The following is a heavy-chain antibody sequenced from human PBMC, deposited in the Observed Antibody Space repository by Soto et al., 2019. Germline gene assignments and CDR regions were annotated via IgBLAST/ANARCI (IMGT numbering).Heavy chain of an antibody. V-gene: IGHV1-69*13. J-gene: IGHJ6*02. CDR2: IIPIFGTA. CDR3: ARDRGYCSSTSCYYYGMDV. D-gene: IGHD2-2*01. CDR1: GGTFSSYA. Sequence: ASVKVSCKASGGTFSSYAISWVRQAPGQGLEWMGGIIPIFGTANYAQRFQGRVTITADESTSTAYMELSSLRSEDTAVYYCARDRGYCSSTSCYYYGMDVWGQGTTVTVSS.